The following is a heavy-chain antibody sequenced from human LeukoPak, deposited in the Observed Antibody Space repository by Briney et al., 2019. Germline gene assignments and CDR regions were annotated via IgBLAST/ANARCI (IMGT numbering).Heavy chain of an antibody. CDR3: ARVPTWIQLWLPY. Sequence: GGSLRLSCAASGFTFSSYSMNWVRQAPGKGLEWVSYISSSSSTIYYADSVKGRFTISRDNAKNSLYLQMNSLRAEDTAVYYCARVPTWIQLWLPYWGQGTLVTVSS. CDR2: ISSSSSTI. D-gene: IGHD5-18*01. J-gene: IGHJ4*02. CDR1: GFTFSSYS. V-gene: IGHV3-48*04.